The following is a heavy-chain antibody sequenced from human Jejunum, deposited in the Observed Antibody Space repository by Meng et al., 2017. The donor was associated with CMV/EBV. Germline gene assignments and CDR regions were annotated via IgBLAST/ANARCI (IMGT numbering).Heavy chain of an antibody. D-gene: IGHD2-2*01. CDR3: ARGDHCGTTACYPHWFDP. J-gene: IGHJ5*02. CDR2: ILSSGTT. CDR1: GSIRDYY. Sequence: GSIRDYYWSWIRQPPGKGLEWIGYILSSGTTDYNPSLKSRVTMSVDMSKNQFSLTLTPVTAADTAVYYCARGDHCGTTACYPHWFDPWGQGTLVTVSS. V-gene: IGHV4-59*12.